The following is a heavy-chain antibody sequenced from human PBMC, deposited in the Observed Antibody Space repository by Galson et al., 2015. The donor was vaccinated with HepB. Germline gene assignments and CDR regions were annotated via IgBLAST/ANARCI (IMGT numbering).Heavy chain of an antibody. Sequence: SLRLSCAASGFPFSNYAMHWVRQTPGKGLEWMTVILHDAHNRYYADSVEGRFTVSRDNSKNTVYLQMNSLRPEDTAMYYCARRAGASGRFSFDYWGQGSLVTVSS. D-gene: IGHD3-10*01. V-gene: IGHV3-30*04. CDR2: ILHDAHNR. CDR1: GFPFSNYA. CDR3: ARRAGASGRFSFDY. J-gene: IGHJ4*02.